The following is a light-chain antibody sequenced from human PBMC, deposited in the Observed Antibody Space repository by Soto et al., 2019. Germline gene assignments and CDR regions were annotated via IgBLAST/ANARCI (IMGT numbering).Light chain of an antibody. CDR2: EVS. V-gene: IGLV2-14*01. Sequence: QPVLTQPASVSGSPGQSITISCNGTSSDVGGYNYVSWYQQHPGKAPKLMIYEVSNRPSGVSNRFSGSKSANTASLTISGLQAEDEADYYCSSYTTSNTWVFGGGTKLTVL. CDR1: SSDVGGYNY. J-gene: IGLJ3*02. CDR3: SSYTTSNTWV.